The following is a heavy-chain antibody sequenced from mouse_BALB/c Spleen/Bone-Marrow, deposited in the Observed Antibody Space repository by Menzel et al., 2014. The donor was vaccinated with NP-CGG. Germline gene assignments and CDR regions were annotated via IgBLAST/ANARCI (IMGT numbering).Heavy chain of an antibody. J-gene: IGHJ4*01. V-gene: IGHV5-15*02. CDR3: VRRGNGIYAMDY. CDR1: GFTFSEYG. Sequence: EVKLVESGGGLVQPGGSRKLSCAASGFTFSEYGMAWVRQAPGKGPEWVAFISSLAPSIYYADSVTGRFTLSRENAKNTLYLEMTSLRSEDTAMYFCVRRGNGIYAMDYWGQGTSVTVSS. CDR2: ISSLAPSI.